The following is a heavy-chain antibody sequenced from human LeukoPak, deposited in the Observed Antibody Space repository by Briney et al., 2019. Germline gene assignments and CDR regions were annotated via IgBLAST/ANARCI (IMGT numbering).Heavy chain of an antibody. D-gene: IGHD3-16*01. CDR1: GFIFSNFA. Sequence: GGSLRLSCTASGFIFSNFAMTWVRQAPGKGLEWVSSISGSATSTYYADSVKGRFTISRDNSKNTLYVQMNSLRLEDTAIYYCAKGREGGGRPTALAPWGQGTLVTVSS. J-gene: IGHJ5*02. CDR3: AKGREGGGRPTALAP. V-gene: IGHV3-23*01. CDR2: ISGSATST.